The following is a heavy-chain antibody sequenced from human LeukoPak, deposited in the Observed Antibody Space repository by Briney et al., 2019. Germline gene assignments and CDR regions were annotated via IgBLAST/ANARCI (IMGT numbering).Heavy chain of an antibody. V-gene: IGHV3-23*01. D-gene: IGHD3-10*01. J-gene: IGHJ6*03. CDR1: GFTFSIFA. CDR3: AKVNTMVRSPMDV. Sequence: GGSLRLSCAASGFTFSIFAMSWARQAPGRGLEWVSAISGSGGSTYYADSVKGRFTISRDNSKNTLYLQMNSLRAEDTAVYYCAKVNTMVRSPMDVWGKGTTVTVSS. CDR2: ISGSGGST.